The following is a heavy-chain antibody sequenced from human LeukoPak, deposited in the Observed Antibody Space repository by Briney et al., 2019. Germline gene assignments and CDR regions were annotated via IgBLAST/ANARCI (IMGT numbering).Heavy chain of an antibody. CDR2: INSDGSST. V-gene: IGHV3-74*01. CDR3: ARVSTYSAIDY. J-gene: IGHJ4*02. Sequence: GGSLRLSCAASGLTFSSYWMHWVRQGPGKGLGWVSRINSDGSSTSYADSVKGRFTISRDNAKNTLYLQMNRLRAEDTAVYYCARVSTYSAIDYWGQGTLVTVSS. CDR1: GLTFSSYW. D-gene: IGHD1-26*01.